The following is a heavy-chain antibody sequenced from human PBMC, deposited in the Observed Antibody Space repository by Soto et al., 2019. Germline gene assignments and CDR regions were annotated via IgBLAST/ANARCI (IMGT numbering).Heavy chain of an antibody. CDR2: IYYSGST. D-gene: IGHD1-26*01. V-gene: IGHV4-61*05. J-gene: IGHJ4*01. CDR1: GVSISSSGYY. CDR3: ARHATGGTYPLDY. Sequence: AETLSLTCIVAGVSISSSGYYWGWIRQPPGKGLEYIGYIYYSGSTNYNPSLQSRVTMSVDTSKNQFSLKLSSVTAADTAVYYCARHATGGTYPLDYWGQGTLVTVSS.